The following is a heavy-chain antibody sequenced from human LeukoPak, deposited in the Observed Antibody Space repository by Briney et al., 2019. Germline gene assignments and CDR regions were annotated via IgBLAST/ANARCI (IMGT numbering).Heavy chain of an antibody. CDR2: IYTNSRT. CDR3: ARLGRRLQRLNIDRDSDDATGYYRDS. Sequence: SETLSLTCTVSGRSISIGSYYWSWIRQPAGRGLGRFMNIYTNSRTNYNRALTSQDTISEDTAKTQFSQKLSSVSAADTAVYYCARLGRRLQRLNIDRDSDDATGYYRDSWGQGTLVTVSS. V-gene: IGHV4-61*09. D-gene: IGHD1-14*01. CDR1: GRSISIGSYY. J-gene: IGHJ4*02.